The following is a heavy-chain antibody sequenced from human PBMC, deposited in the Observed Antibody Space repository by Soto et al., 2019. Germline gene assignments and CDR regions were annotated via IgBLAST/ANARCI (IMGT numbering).Heavy chain of an antibody. J-gene: IGHJ6*03. CDR2: ISSSSSTI. Sequence: GGSLRLSCAASGFTFSSYSMNWVRQAPGKGLEWVSYISSSSSTIYYAYSVKGRFTISRDNAKNSLYLQMNSLRAEDTAVYYCARSVDQLHYYYYMDVWGKGTTVTVSS. CDR1: GFTFSSYS. D-gene: IGHD2-2*01. V-gene: IGHV3-48*01. CDR3: ARSVDQLHYYYYMDV.